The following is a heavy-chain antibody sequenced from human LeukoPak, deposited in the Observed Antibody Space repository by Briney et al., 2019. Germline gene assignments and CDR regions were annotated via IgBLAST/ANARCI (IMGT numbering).Heavy chain of an antibody. Sequence: SVKVSCKASGGTFSSYAISWVRQAPGQGLEWMGGIIPIFGTANYAQKFQGRVTTTADESTSTAYMELSSLRSEDTAVYYCARRFLWFGELANWFDPWGQGTLVTVSS. CDR1: GGTFSSYA. V-gene: IGHV1-69*01. CDR2: IIPIFGTA. D-gene: IGHD3-10*01. J-gene: IGHJ5*02. CDR3: ARRFLWFGELANWFDP.